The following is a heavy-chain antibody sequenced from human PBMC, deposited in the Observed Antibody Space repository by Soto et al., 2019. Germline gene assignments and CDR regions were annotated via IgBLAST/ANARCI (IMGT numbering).Heavy chain of an antibody. CDR3: ARVAWWGTTVTCYYYYGMDV. Sequence: PSETLSLTCTVSGGSISSGDYYWSWIRQPPGKGLEWIGYIYYSGSTYYNPSLKSRVTVSVDTSKNQFSLKLSSVTAADTAVYYCARVAWWGTTVTCYYYYGMDVWGQGTTVTVSS. D-gene: IGHD4-4*01. CDR1: GGSISSGDYY. J-gene: IGHJ6*02. CDR2: IYYSGST. V-gene: IGHV4-30-4*01.